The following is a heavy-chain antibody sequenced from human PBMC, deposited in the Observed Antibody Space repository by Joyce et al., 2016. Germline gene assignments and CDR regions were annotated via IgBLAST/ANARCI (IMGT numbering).Heavy chain of an antibody. D-gene: IGHD1-26*01. J-gene: IGHJ4*02. CDR2: ILPLFGTA. V-gene: IGHV1-69*01. Sequence: QVQLVQSGAEVKKPGSSVKVSCKASGGTFSTYTFTWVRQAPGQGLEWMGGILPLFGTANYAQTLQGRVTITADESTSTAYMELSSLRSEDTAVYYCARNSEGYPYYSDYWGQGTLVTVSS. CDR1: GGTFSTYT. CDR3: ARNSEGYPYYSDY.